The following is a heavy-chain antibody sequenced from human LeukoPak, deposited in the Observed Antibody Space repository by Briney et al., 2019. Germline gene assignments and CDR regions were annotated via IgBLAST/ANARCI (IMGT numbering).Heavy chain of an antibody. D-gene: IGHD5-24*01. CDR2: INPNSGGT. Sequence: ASVKVSCKASGYTFTGYYMHWVRQAPGQGLEWMGWINPNSGGTNYAQKLQGRVTMTRDTSISTAYMELSRLGSDDTALYYCAREGVIGDGYNFFDYWGQGTLVTVSS. CDR3: AREGVIGDGYNFFDY. J-gene: IGHJ4*02. CDR1: GYTFTGYY. V-gene: IGHV1-2*02.